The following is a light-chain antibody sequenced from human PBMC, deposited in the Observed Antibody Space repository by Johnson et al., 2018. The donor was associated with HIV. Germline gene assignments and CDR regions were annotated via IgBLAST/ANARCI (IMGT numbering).Light chain of an antibody. CDR1: SSNIGNNY. CDR2: DNN. CDR3: GTWDSSLSVPYV. V-gene: IGLV1-51*01. Sequence: QSVLTQPPSVSAAPGQKVTISCSGSSSNIGNNYVSWYQQFPETAPKLLIYDNNKRPSGIPDRFSGSKSGTSATLCITGLQTGDEADYYCGTWDSSLSVPYVFGTGTKVT. J-gene: IGLJ1*01.